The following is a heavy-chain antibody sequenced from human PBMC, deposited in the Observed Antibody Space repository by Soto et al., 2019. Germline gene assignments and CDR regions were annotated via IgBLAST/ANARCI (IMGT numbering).Heavy chain of an antibody. D-gene: IGHD2-21*02. J-gene: IGHJ5*02. V-gene: IGHV1-18*01. CDR3: ASVPRLWVHFGGDCYSGWFDP. CDR2: ISAYNGNT. Sequence: QVQLVQSGAEVKKPGASVKVSCKASGYTFTSYGISWVRQAPGQGLEWMGWISAYNGNTNYAQKLQARVTMPTDTPTSTAYMELRSLRSDVTAVYYCASVPRLWVHFGGDCYSGWFDPGGQGTLLTVCS. CDR1: GYTFTSYG.